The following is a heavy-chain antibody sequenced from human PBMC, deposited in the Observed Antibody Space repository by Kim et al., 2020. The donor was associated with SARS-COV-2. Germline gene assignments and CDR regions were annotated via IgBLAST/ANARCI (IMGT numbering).Heavy chain of an antibody. CDR2: ITSDGRSI. V-gene: IGHV3-74*01. J-gene: IGHJ2*01. CDR3: VRDSVTVAGSGFDL. D-gene: IGHD6-19*01. Sequence: GGSLRLSCAASGFPLSSYWMQWVRQAPGKGLVWVSRITSDGRSISYADSVKGRFTVSRDNAKSTLFPQTTNPRVEDTAVYHCVRDSVTVAGSGFDLWG. CDR1: GFPLSSYW.